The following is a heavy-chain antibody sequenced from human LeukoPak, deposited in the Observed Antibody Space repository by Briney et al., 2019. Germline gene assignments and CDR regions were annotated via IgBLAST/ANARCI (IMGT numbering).Heavy chain of an antibody. CDR3: VRDFNYAPDF. Sequence: ASVKVSCKASGYTFISYGISWVRQAPGQGLEWMGWISVYDGNTYFAQKFQGRVSTTADTATGAAYMELRSLRSDDTAVYYCVRDFNYAPDFWGQGTLVTVSS. CDR2: ISVYDGNT. V-gene: IGHV1-18*01. J-gene: IGHJ4*02. D-gene: IGHD4-11*01. CDR1: GYTFISYG.